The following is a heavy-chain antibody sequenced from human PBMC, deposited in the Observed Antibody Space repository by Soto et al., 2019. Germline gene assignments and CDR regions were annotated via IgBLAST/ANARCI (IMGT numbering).Heavy chain of an antibody. CDR2: IIPIFGTA. D-gene: IGHD2-2*01. CDR3: ARDRYCSSTSCYGGAFDI. CDR1: GGTFSSYA. Sequence: GASVKVSCKSSGGTFSSYAISWVRQAPGQGLEWMGGIIPIFGTANYAQKFQGRVTITADESTSTAYMELSSLRSEDTAVYYYARDRYCSSTSCYGGAFDIWGQGTMVTVSS. J-gene: IGHJ3*02. V-gene: IGHV1-69*13.